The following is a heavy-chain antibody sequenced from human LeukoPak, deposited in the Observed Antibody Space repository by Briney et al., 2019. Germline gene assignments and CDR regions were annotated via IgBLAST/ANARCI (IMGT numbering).Heavy chain of an antibody. Sequence: GGSLRLSCVASGLPIGDFAMHWVRQAPGQGLEWVSLISGDSVSTFFTDSVKGRFSISRDNSKNSLFLEMSSLRTEDTAMYYCARESGKFDYWGQGTLVAVYS. CDR2: ISGDSVST. CDR1: GLPIGDFA. V-gene: IGHV3-43*02. CDR3: ARESGKFDY. J-gene: IGHJ4*02.